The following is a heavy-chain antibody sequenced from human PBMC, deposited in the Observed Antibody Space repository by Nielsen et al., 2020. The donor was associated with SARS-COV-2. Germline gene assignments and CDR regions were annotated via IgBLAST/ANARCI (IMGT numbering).Heavy chain of an antibody. J-gene: IGHJ3*02. V-gene: IGHV3-11*04. Sequence: GESLKISCAASGFTFSDYYMSWIRQAPGKGLEWVSYISSSGSTIYYADSVKDRFTISRDNAKNSLYLQMNSLRAEDTAVYYCTTRKRAFDIWGQGTMVTVSS. CDR1: GFTFSDYY. CDR3: TTRKRAFDI. D-gene: IGHD1-14*01. CDR2: ISSSGSTI.